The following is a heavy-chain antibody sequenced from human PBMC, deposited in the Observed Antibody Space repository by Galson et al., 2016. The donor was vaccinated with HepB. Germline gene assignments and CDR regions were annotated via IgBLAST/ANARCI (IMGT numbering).Heavy chain of an antibody. CDR1: GYTFTNYY. D-gene: IGHD3-3*01. J-gene: IGHJ6*02. V-gene: IGHV1-46*01. Sequence: SVKVSCKASGYTFTNYYMHCVRQAPGQGLEWMGIINPSGGSTSYAQKFQSRVTMTRDTSTRTVYMELSSLRSEDTAVYYCARDGSPLRFSEWRYGMDVWGQGTTVTVSS. CDR3: ARDGSPLRFSEWRYGMDV. CDR2: INPSGGST.